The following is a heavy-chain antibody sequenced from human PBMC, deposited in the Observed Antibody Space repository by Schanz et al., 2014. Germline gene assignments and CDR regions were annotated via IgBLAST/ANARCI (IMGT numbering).Heavy chain of an antibody. Sequence: EVQLLESGGTVVQPGGSLRVSCAASGFVFRTFAMYWVRQAPGKGLEWVSALTGSGTTTYYADSVKGRFTISRDNLKNTVYLQMNSLRAGDTAVYYCAKDGRLPYYGTGSDFDYWGQGTLXAVSS. CDR2: LTGSGTTT. V-gene: IGHV3-23*01. CDR1: GFVFRTFA. D-gene: IGHD3-22*01. J-gene: IGHJ4*02. CDR3: AKDGRLPYYGTGSDFDY.